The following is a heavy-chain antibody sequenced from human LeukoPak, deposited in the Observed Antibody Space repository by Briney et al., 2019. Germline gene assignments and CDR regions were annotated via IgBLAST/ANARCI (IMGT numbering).Heavy chain of an antibody. CDR3: ARDGVMGIAAAGMDY. CDR1: GGTLSSYA. CDR2: IIPIFGTA. D-gene: IGHD6-13*01. V-gene: IGHV1-69*13. J-gene: IGHJ4*02. Sequence: SVNVSCKASGGTLSSYAISWVRQAPGQGLEWMGGIIPIFGTANYAQKFQGRVTITADESTSTAYMELSSLRSEDTAVYYCARDGVMGIAAAGMDYWGQGTLVTVSS.